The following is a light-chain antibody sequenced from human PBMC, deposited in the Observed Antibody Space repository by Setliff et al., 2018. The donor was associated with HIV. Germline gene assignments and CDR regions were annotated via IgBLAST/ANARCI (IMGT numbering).Light chain of an antibody. CDR2: QAR. V-gene: IGLV2-23*01. J-gene: IGLJ1*01. CDR3: CSNTGSNTYV. Sequence: LTAPASRFGSPGPTITLPCTGTSGDVRRYNRGSWYPQQPGKPPKLLIYQARQPPSGVSNRFSGLQSGNTASLTISGLQAEDEADYYCCSNTGSNTYVFGTGTKVTV. CDR1: SGDVRRYNR.